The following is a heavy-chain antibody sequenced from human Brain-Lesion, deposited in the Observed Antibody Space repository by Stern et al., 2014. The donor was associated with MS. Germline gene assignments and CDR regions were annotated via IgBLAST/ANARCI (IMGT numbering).Heavy chain of an antibody. V-gene: IGHV3-74*01. CDR3: ARGERWFDS. CDR2: VNNDGRRT. Sequence: EVQLVESGGGLVQPGGSLRLSGAASGFPFSNYWRPWVRQAPGKGLVWVSRVNNDGRRTSYADSVKGRFTMSRDNAKNTLYLQMNSLRVEDTAIYYCARGERWFDSWGQGTLVTVSS. J-gene: IGHJ5*01. CDR1: GFPFSNYW.